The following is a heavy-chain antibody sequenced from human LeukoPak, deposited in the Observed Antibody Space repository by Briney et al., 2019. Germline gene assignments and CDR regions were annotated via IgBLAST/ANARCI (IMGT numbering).Heavy chain of an antibody. J-gene: IGHJ2*01. V-gene: IGHV3-64*01. CDR3: VKWTNYYFAL. CDR1: GFSLSSHV. CDR2: ISSNGIST. Sequence: GGSLRLSCVVSGFSLSSHVMHWVRQAPGKGLEDVSAISSNGISTFYANSVKGRFTASRDDSKNTVYLQMGSLRAEDMAVYYCVKWTNYYFALWGRGTLVTVSS. D-gene: IGHD2-8*01.